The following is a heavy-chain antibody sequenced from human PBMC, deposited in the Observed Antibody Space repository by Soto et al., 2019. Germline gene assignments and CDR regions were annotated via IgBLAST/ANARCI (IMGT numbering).Heavy chain of an antibody. CDR3: AHDRVSSSQEVIFDY. D-gene: IGHD3-22*01. Sequence: QVQLVQSGAEVKKPGSSVKVSCKASGGTFSSYAISWVRQAPGQGLEWMGGIIPIFGTANYAQKFQGRVTITADESTSTAYMELSSLRYEHTAVYYCAHDRVSSSQEVIFDYWGQGTLVTVSS. V-gene: IGHV1-69*01. J-gene: IGHJ4*02. CDR2: IIPIFGTA. CDR1: GGTFSSYA.